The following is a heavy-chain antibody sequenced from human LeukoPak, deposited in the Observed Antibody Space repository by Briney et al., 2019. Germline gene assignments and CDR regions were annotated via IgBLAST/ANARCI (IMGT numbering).Heavy chain of an antibody. CDR3: VRGPRYYDDSGFHYGVFDI. D-gene: IGHD3-22*01. J-gene: IGHJ3*02. Sequence: GGSLRLSCAASEVTFTSNYLSWVRQAPGRGLQWVSLIYPGGDIYYADSVKGRFIISRDNSKNTLSLQMNSLTADDTAVYYCVRGPRYYDDSGFHYGVFDIWGQGTVVTVSS. V-gene: IGHV3-53*01. CDR1: EVTFTSNY. CDR2: IYPGGDI.